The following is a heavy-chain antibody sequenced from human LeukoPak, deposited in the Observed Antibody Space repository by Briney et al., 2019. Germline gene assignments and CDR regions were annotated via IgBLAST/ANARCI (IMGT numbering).Heavy chain of an antibody. CDR3: VKDRSIAAPTNDFFDS. J-gene: IGHJ4*02. CDR1: GFTFNRFY. Sequence: GGSLRLSCSASGFTFNRFYLHWVRQAPGKGLEFYADSVKGRFTISRDNSKDTLYLQMSSLRADDTAVYYCVKDRSIAAPTNDFFDSWGQGALVTVSS. V-gene: IGHV3-64D*06. D-gene: IGHD6-6*01.